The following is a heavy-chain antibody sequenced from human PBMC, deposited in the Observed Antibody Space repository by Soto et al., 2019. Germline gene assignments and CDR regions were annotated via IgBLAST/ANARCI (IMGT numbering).Heavy chain of an antibody. Sequence: SETLSLTCTVSGGSVSSGSYYWSWIRQPPGKGLGWIGYIYYSGSTNYNPSLKSRVTISVDTSKNQFSLKLSSVTAADTAVYHCARSRPFLTGSHLSGLGPFDYWGEGTPVTVSS. CDR2: IYYSGST. CDR3: ARSRPFLTGSHLSGLGPFDY. J-gene: IGHJ4*02. CDR1: GGSVSSGSYY. D-gene: IGHD3-9*01. V-gene: IGHV4-61*01.